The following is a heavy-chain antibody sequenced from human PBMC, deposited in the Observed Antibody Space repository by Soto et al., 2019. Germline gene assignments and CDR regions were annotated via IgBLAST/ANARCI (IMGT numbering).Heavy chain of an antibody. V-gene: IGHV1-69*02. Sequence: QVQLVQSGAEVKKTGSSVKVSCKASGGSFSSYTISWVRQAPGQGLEWMGRIVPMVGRTIYAQKFQGRVAISADKSTTTAYMDLSNLAPEDTAMYYCALDSGSDVFDIWGQGTLVTVSS. CDR1: GGSFSSYT. CDR3: ALDSGSDVFDI. CDR2: IVPMVGRT. J-gene: IGHJ3*02. D-gene: IGHD3-10*01.